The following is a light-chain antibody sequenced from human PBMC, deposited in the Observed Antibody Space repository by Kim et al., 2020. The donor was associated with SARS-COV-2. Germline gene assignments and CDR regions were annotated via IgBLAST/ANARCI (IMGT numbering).Light chain of an antibody. CDR2: GAS. CDR3: QQYGSSPKT. V-gene: IGKV3-20*01. J-gene: IGKJ1*01. Sequence: EIVLTQSPGTLSLSPGERATLSCRASQSVSSSYLAWYQQKPGQAPRLLIYGASSRATGIPDRFSGSGSGTDFTLTISRLEPEDFGVYYCQQYGSSPKTFGQGTKVDSK. CDR1: QSVSSSY.